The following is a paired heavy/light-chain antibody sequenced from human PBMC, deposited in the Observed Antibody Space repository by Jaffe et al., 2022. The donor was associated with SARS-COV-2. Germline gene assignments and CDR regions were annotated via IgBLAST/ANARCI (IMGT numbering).Light chain of an antibody. CDR3: CSYAGSPFWV. Sequence: QSALTQPASVSGSPGQSITISCAGTNSDVVNNNRVSWYRQYPGKAPTLMIYEGSERPSGVSSRFSGSKSGNTASLTISGLQAEDEADYYCCSYAGSPFWVFGGGTKVTVL. CDR1: NSDVVNNNR. J-gene: IGLJ3*02. V-gene: IGLV2-23*01. CDR2: EGS.
Heavy chain of an antibody. CDR1: GFSFSNYA. Sequence: EVQLVESGGGLVQPGGSLRLSCAASGFSFSNYAINWVRQAPGKGLEWISYISSTRAIYYADSVEGRFTISRDNAKNSLYLQMTSLRDEDTAVYYCARDRNWAFDYWGQGTLVTVSS. D-gene: IGHD7-27*01. J-gene: IGHJ4*02. V-gene: IGHV3-48*02. CDR2: ISSTRAI. CDR3: ARDRNWAFDY.